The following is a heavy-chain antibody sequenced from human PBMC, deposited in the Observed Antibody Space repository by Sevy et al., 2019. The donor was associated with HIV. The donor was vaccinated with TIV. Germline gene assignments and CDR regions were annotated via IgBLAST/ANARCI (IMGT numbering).Heavy chain of an antibody. J-gene: IGHJ6*02. CDR1: GFTFSSYW. V-gene: IGHV3-74*01. CDR3: ARDPGAVTTSLLYYGMDV. D-gene: IGHD4-17*01. Sequence: GGSLRLSCAASGFTFSSYWMHWVRQAPGKELVWVSRINSDGSSTSYADSVKGRFTISRDNAKNTLYLQMNSLRAEDTGVYYCARDPGAVTTSLLYYGMDVWGQGTTVTVSS. CDR2: INSDGSST.